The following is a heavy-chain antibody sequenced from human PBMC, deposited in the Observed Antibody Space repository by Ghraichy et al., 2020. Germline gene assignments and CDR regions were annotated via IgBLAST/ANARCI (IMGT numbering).Heavy chain of an antibody. CDR2: IKQDCGEE. Sequence: GGSLRLSCAASGYTFSVHWMPSLRQAPGKGLQWVANIKQDCGEESYVDSVKGRFTISRDNAKNLLYLQMNGLRGEDTAVYFCARGENYYDSSRFLDYWGQGTLVTVAS. J-gene: IGHJ4*02. V-gene: IGHV3-7*03. CDR3: ARGENYYDSSRFLDY. D-gene: IGHD3-22*01. CDR1: GYTFSVHW.